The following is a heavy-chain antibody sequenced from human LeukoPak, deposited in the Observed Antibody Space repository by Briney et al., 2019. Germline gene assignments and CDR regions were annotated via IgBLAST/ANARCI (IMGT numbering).Heavy chain of an antibody. D-gene: IGHD2-2*01. J-gene: IGHJ5*02. CDR2: INPNSGGT. CDR1: GYTFTGYY. Sequence: ASVKVSCKASGYTFTGYYMHWVRQAPGQGLEWMGWINPNSGGTNYAQKFQGRVTMIRDTSISTAYMELSRLRSDDTAVYYCARAARVVVPAAITWFDPWGQGTLVTVSS. CDR3: ARAARVVVPAAITWFDP. V-gene: IGHV1-2*02.